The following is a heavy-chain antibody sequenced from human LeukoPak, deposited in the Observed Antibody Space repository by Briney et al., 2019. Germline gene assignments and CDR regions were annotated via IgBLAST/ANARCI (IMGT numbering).Heavy chain of an antibody. CDR2: IYHSGST. D-gene: IGHD3-10*01. V-gene: IGHV4-4*02. Sequence: PSETLSLTCAVSGGSISSSNWWSWVRQPPGKGLEWIGEIYHSGSTNYNPSLKSRVTISVDTSKNQFSLKLSSVTAADTAVYYCARDSYYYGSGSYPFDYWGQGTLVTVSS. J-gene: IGHJ4*02. CDR1: GGSISSSNW. CDR3: ARDSYYYGSGSYPFDY.